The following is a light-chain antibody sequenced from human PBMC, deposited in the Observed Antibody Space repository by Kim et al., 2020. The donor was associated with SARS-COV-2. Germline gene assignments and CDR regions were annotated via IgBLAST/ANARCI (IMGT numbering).Light chain of an antibody. CDR1: SLRSYY. CDR2: GEN. V-gene: IGLV3-19*01. J-gene: IGLJ2*01. CDR3: NSRDTSGNHLI. Sequence: SSELTQDPAVSVALGQTVRITCQGDSLRSYYASWYQQKPGQAPILVIFGENNRPSGIPDRLSGSSSGNTASLTITGAQAEDEADYYCNSRDTSGNHLIFGGGTQLTVL.